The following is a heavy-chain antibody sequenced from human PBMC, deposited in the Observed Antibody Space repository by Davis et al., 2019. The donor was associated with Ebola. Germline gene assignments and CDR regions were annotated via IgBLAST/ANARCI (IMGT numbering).Heavy chain of an antibody. J-gene: IGHJ4*02. CDR2: ISAYNGNT. D-gene: IGHD4-17*01. CDR3: ARGPYCDYDVDPEGPPYYFDY. CDR1: GYTFTSYG. Sequence: ASVKVSCKASGYTFTSYGISWVRQAPGQGLEWMGWISAYNGNTNYAQKPQGRVTMTTEPSTSTAYMELRSLRSDDTAVYYCARGPYCDYDVDPEGPPYYFDYWGQGTLVTVSS. V-gene: IGHV1-18*01.